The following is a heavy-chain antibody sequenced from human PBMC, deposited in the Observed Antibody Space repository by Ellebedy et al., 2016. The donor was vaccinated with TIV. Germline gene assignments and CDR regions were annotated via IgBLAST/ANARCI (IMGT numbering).Heavy chain of an antibody. D-gene: IGHD3-22*01. CDR1: GGTFSSYA. J-gene: IGHJ4*02. CDR3: ARADVDHDGFLSSGYYLPDY. CDR2: MNPNSGNT. Sequence: ASVKVSXXASGGTFSSYAISWVQQAPGQGLEWMGWMNPNSGNTGYAQKFQGRVTMTRNTSISTAYMELSSLRSEDTAVYYCARADVDHDGFLSSGYYLPDYWGQGTLVTVSS. V-gene: IGHV1-8*02.